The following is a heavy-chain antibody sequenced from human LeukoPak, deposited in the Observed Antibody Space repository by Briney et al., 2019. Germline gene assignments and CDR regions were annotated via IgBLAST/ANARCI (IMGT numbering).Heavy chain of an antibody. CDR3: ARHVYYYDTSGYYYYMDV. D-gene: IGHD3-22*01. Sequence: ASVKISCEASGYTFTTSWIGWVRQMPGKGLEWMGIIYPGDSDTRYSPSFQGQVTISADKSITTAYLQWSSLKASDTAMYYCARHVYYYDTSGYYYYMDVWGKGTTVTVSS. J-gene: IGHJ6*03. CDR1: GYTFTTSW. CDR2: IYPGDSDT. V-gene: IGHV5-51*01.